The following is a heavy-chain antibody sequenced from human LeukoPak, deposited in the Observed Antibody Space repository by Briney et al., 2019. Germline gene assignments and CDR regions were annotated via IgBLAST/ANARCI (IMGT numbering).Heavy chain of an antibody. CDR1: GFTFSSYS. J-gene: IGHJ5*02. V-gene: IGHV3-21*06. CDR2: ISSSSSYI. CDR3: MAYNWNVERDIDL. Sequence: PGGSLRLSCAASGFTFSSYSMNWVRQAPGKGLEWVSSISSSSSYIYYADSVKGRFTISRDNSKNTLFLQMNSLRTEDMAVYYCMAYNWNVERDIDLWGQGTLVTVSS. D-gene: IGHD1-1*01.